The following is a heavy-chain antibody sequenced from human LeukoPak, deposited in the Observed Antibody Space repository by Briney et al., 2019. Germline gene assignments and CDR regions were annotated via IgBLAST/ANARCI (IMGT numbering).Heavy chain of an antibody. CDR3: ARAPGYGAAYYFDY. CDR2: ISYNSRSI. D-gene: IGHD1-1*01. Sequence: GGSLRLSCAASGFIFSTYEMNWVRQAPGKGLEWLSYISYNSRSIYYADSVKGRFTISRDNAYNSLYLQMDSLRVEDTAVYYCARAPGYGAAYYFDYWGQGTLVTVSS. V-gene: IGHV3-48*03. CDR1: GFIFSTYE. J-gene: IGHJ4*02.